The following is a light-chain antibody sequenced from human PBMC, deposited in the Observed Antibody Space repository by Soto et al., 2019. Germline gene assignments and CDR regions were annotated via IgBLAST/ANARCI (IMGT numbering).Light chain of an antibody. CDR3: HQDDNGWS. V-gene: IGKV3-20*01. J-gene: IGKJ1*01. CDR1: QSISGTF. CDR2: GVT. Sequence: EIVLTQSPGTLSLSPGERATLSCRASQSISGTFLAWYQHKPGQAPRVLIYGVTRRATGIPDRFSGSGSGTDFTHTISRLEPNELAIYSCHQDDNGWSFSKGIMVE.